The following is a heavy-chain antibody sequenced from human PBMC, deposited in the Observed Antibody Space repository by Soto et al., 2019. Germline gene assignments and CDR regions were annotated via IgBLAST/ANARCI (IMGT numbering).Heavy chain of an antibody. CDR3: ASLITMVRGVRATDY. Sequence: GGALRLSCPASVFSLSSNYMSGVRPAPGKGLEWVSVIYSGGSTYYADSVKGRFTISRHNSKNTLYLQMNSLRAEDTAVYYCASLITMVRGVRATDYWGQGTLVTSPQ. J-gene: IGHJ4*02. CDR1: VFSLSSNY. D-gene: IGHD3-10*01. CDR2: IYSGGST. V-gene: IGHV3-53*04.